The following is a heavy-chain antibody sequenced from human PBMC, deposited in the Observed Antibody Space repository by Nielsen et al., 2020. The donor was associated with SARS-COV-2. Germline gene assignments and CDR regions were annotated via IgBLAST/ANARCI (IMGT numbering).Heavy chain of an antibody. Sequence: SETLSLTCTASGGSISSYTYYWGWIRQPPGKGLEWIGSIFYSGSTYYNPSLKRRVTISVDTSKNQFSLKLSSVTAADTATYYCASGPYSGSYYGGFDYWGQGTLVTVSS. CDR1: GGSISSYTYY. CDR2: IFYSGST. D-gene: IGHD1-26*01. J-gene: IGHJ4*02. V-gene: IGHV4-39*01. CDR3: ASGPYSGSYYGGFDY.